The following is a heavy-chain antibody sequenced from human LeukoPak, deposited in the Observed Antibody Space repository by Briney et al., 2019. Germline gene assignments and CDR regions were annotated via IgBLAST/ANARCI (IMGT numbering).Heavy chain of an antibody. CDR2: IKQDGSEK. J-gene: IGHJ6*02. CDR1: GFTFSSYW. Sequence: PGGSLRLSCAASGFTFSSYWMSWVRQAPGKGLEWVANIKQDGSEKYYVDSVKGRFTISRDNAKNSLYLQMNSLRAEDTAVYYCARASVGYYDFWSGYYGGVRGMDVWGQGTTVTVSS. CDR3: ARASVGYYDFWSGYYGGVRGMDV. D-gene: IGHD3-3*01. V-gene: IGHV3-7*01.